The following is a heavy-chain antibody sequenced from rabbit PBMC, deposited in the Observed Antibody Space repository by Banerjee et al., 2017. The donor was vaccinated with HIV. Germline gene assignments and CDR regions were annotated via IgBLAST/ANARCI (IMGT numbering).Heavy chain of an antibody. CDR1: GFTISSNYW. Sequence: QSLEESGGGLVQPEGSLTLPCTASGFTISSNYWMCWVRQAPGKGLEWIGCIAASTTYASWAKGRFTVSKTSSTTVTLQMTSLTAADTATYFCARDLTGVIGWNFGWWGPGTLVTVS. CDR2: IAAST. V-gene: IGHV1S40*01. J-gene: IGHJ4*01. D-gene: IGHD1-1*01. CDR3: ARDLTGVIGWNFGW.